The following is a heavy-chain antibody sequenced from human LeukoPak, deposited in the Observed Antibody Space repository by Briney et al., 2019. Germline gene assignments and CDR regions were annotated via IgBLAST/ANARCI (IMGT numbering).Heavy chain of an antibody. D-gene: IGHD1-1*01. CDR2: ITTDVTNT. CDR1: GFTFSSHW. V-gene: IGHV3-74*01. CDR3: ARDRGAGTPFDP. Sequence: PGGSLRLSCAASGFTFSSHWMHWVRHVPGKGLVWVSRITTDVTNTAYADSVRGRFTISRDNAKNTLYLQMNSLRAEDTAVYYCARDRGAGTPFDPWGQGTLVTVSS. J-gene: IGHJ5*02.